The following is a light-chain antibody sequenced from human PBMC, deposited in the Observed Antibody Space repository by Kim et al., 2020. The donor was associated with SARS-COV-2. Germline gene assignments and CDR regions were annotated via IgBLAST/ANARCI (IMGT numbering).Light chain of an antibody. J-gene: IGKJ1*01. CDR2: AAS. CDR3: QQYYSYPPT. Sequence: IRMTQSPSSLSASTGDRVTITCRASQGISGYLAWYQQKPGKAPKLLIYAASTLQSGVPSRFSGSGSGTDFTLTISCLQSEDFATYYCQQYYSYPPTFGQGTKVDIK. CDR1: QGISGY. V-gene: IGKV1-8*01.